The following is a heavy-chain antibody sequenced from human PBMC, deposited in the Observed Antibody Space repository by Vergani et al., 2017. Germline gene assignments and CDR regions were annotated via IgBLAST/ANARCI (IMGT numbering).Heavy chain of an antibody. J-gene: IGHJ4*02. V-gene: IGHV4-38-2*01. CDR1: GYSVGSGYY. D-gene: IGHD3-10*01. Sequence: QVDLQESGPGLVKSSETLSLNCAVSGYSVGSGYYWGWIRQPPGRGLEWIGCVHRNGNTYYTSSLRSRATISRDTSNNQFSLRRTSLTAADTAVYYCARHNPYGSAHVDFWGRGVLVTVSA. CDR2: VHRNGNT. CDR3: ARHNPYGSAHVDF.